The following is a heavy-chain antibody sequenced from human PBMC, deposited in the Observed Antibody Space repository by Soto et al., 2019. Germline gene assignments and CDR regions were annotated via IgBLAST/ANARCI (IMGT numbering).Heavy chain of an antibody. D-gene: IGHD5-18*01. J-gene: IGHJ6*02. Sequence: GESLKISCAASGFTFSSYGMSWVRQAPGRGIELVSTMIGSGGGTYYSDSVEGRFTISRDTSKSTLYLQMNSLRSEDTALYFCAECKGRQLHYCYYGLHXWGQGTTVTVS. V-gene: IGHV3-23*01. CDR2: MIGSGGGT. CDR3: AECKGRQLHYCYYGLHX. CDR1: GFTFSSYG.